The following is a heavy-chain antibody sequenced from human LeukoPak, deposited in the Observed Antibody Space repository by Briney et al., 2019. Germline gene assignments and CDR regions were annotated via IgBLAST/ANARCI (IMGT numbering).Heavy chain of an antibody. D-gene: IGHD1-26*01. Sequence: GGSLRLSCAASGFTFSSYAMSWVRQAPGKGLEWVSAISDGGGSTYYADSVKGRFTISRDNSKNTLYLQMNSLRAEDTAVYYCAEGGYYFDYWGQGTLVTVSS. CDR3: AEGGYYFDY. CDR2: ISDGGGST. J-gene: IGHJ4*02. CDR1: GFTFSSYA. V-gene: IGHV3-23*01.